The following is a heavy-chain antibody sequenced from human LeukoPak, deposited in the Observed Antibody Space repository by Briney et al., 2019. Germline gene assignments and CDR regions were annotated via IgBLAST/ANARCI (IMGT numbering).Heavy chain of an antibody. J-gene: IGHJ4*02. V-gene: IGHV3-7*01. Sequence: PGGSLRPSCVASGPTFSGYWMSWARQAPGKGLEWVANIKEERGEKFYGDSVKGRFTISRDNAKDSLYLQMNSLRADDTAMYYCASGQQQLVRWGQGTLVTVSS. CDR1: GPTFSGYW. CDR2: IKEERGEK. CDR3: ASGQQQLVR. D-gene: IGHD6-13*01.